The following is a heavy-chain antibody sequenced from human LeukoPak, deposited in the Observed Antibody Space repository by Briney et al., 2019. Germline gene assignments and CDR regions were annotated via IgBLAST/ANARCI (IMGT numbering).Heavy chain of an antibody. CDR2: INHSGST. CDR1: GGSFSGYY. CDR3: ARRPLSPRCCSSGYPAQNWFDP. J-gene: IGHJ5*02. D-gene: IGHD3-22*01. V-gene: IGHV4-34*01. Sequence: PSETLSLTCAVYGGSFSGYYWSWLRQPPGKGLEWIGEINHSGSTNYNPSLKSRVTISVDTSKNQFSLKLSSVTAADTAVYYCARRPLSPRCCSSGYPAQNWFDPWGQGTLVTVSS.